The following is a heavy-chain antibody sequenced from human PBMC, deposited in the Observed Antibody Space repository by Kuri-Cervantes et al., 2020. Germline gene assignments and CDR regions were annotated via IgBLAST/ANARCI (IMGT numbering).Heavy chain of an antibody. CDR2: INAGNGNT. V-gene: IGHV1-3*01. J-gene: IGHJ4*02. CDR1: EYTFTSYN. D-gene: IGHD2-21*01. Sequence: ASVKVSCKAFEYTFTSYNIHWVRQATGQGLEWMGWINAGNGNTKYSQKFQGRVTITRDTSASTAYMELSSLRSEDTAVYYCARDDCCLFDFWGQGTLVTVSS. CDR3: ARDDCCLFDF.